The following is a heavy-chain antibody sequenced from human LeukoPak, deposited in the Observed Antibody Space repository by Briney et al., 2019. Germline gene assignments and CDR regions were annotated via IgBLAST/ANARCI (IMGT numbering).Heavy chain of an antibody. Sequence: PGGSLRLSCAASGFTFDDYAMHWVRQAPGKGLEWVSGISWNSGGIGYADSVKGRFTISRDNAKNSLYLQMNSLRAEDTALYYCAKSDAFGGVIDQPVDYWGQGTLVTVSS. D-gene: IGHD3-16*02. J-gene: IGHJ4*02. CDR1: GFTFDDYA. CDR3: AKSDAFGGVIDQPVDY. CDR2: ISWNSGGI. V-gene: IGHV3-9*01.